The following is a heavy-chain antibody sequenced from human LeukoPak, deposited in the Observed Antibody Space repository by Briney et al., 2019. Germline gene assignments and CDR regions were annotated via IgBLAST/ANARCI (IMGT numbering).Heavy chain of an antibody. CDR3: AKSYYGSGSYYGYYFDY. D-gene: IGHD3-10*01. CDR2: INPNSGGT. J-gene: IGHJ4*02. V-gene: IGHV1-2*02. CDR1: GGTFSSYA. Sequence: ASVKVSCKASGGTFSSYAISWVRQAPGQGLEWMGWINPNSGGTNYAQKFQGRVTMTRDTSISTAYMELSRLRSDDTAVYYCAKSYYGSGSYYGYYFDYWGQGTLVTVSS.